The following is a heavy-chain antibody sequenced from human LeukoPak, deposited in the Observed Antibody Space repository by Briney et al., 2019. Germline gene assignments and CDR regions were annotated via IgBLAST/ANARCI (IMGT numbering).Heavy chain of an antibody. CDR3: ASEVSAAGGSWFDP. D-gene: IGHD6-13*01. Sequence: PSETLSLTCTVSGGSISSSSYYWVWIRQPPGKGREWFGSIYYSGSTYYNPSLESRVTISVDTSKNQFSLKLSSVTAADTAVYHCASEVSAAGGSWFDPWGQGTLVTVSS. V-gene: IGHV4-39*01. CDR2: IYYSGST. J-gene: IGHJ5*02. CDR1: GGSISSSSYY.